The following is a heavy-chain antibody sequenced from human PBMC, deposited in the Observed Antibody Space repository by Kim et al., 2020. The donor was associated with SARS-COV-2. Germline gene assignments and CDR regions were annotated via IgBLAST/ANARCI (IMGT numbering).Heavy chain of an antibody. CDR2: ISYDGSNK. D-gene: IGHD1-26*01. CDR3: AKVRGSYSFNIPFDY. CDR1: GFIFSRYG. V-gene: IGHV3-30*18. J-gene: IGHJ4*01. Sequence: GGSLRLSCAASGFIFSRYGMHWVRQAPGKGLEWVAVISYDGSNKYYADSVKGRFTISRDNSKNTLYVQMNSLRAEDTAVYSCAKVRGSYSFNIPFDYWG.